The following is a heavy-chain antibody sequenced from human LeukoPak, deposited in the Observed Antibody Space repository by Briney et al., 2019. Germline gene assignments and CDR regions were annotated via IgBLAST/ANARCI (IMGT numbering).Heavy chain of an antibody. J-gene: IGHJ6*02. CDR1: GYTFTSYD. CDR3: ARGRSGYDSYYYYGMGV. D-gene: IGHD5-12*01. Sequence: GASVKVSFKASGYTFTSYDINWVRQATGQGLEWMGWMNPNSGNTGYAQKFQGRVTMTRNTSISTAYMELSSLRSEDTAVYYCARGRSGYDSYYYYGMGVWGQGTTVTVSS. V-gene: IGHV1-8*01. CDR2: MNPNSGNT.